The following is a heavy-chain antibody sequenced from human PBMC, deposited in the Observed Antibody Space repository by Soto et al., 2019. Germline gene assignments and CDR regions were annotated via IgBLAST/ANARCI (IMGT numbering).Heavy chain of an antibody. D-gene: IGHD2-21*01. V-gene: IGHV3-74*01. CDR2: INSDGSTT. Sequence: GGSLRLSCTTSGFTFSTNYMNWVHQAPGKGLVWVSRINSDGSTTGYVDSVKGRFTISRDNAKNTLYLQMNSLRAEDTAVYYCARRDQIAYYYGMDVWGQGTTVTVSS. CDR1: GFTFSTNY. CDR3: ARRDQIAYYYGMDV. J-gene: IGHJ6*02.